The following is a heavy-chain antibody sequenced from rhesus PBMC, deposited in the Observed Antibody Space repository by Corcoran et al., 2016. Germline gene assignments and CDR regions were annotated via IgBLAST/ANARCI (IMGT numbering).Heavy chain of an antibody. D-gene: IGHD2-39*01. CDR1: GYPFTDHY. Sequence: EVQLVQSGAEVKKPGASVKISCKASGYPFTDHYLNWVRQAHGKGLEGMGRGDTEEGKADYAQKCQDRVTITADMSTDTAYMELSSLRSEDTAVYYCARAGVGGYYFDYWGQGVLVTVSS. V-gene: IGHV1-111*02. CDR3: ARAGVGGYYFDY. J-gene: IGHJ4*01. CDR2: GDTEEGKA.